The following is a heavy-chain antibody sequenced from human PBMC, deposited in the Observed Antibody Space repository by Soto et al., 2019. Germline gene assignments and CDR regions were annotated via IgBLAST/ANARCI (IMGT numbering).Heavy chain of an antibody. J-gene: IGHJ6*02. CDR1: GGSISSGDYY. V-gene: IGHV4-30-4*01. Sequence: QVQLQESGPGLVKPSQTLSLTCTVSGGSISSGDYYWSWIRQPPGKGLEWIGYIYYSGSTYYNPSLKSRVTISVYTSKNQFSLKLSSVTAADTAVYYCARGGNYDFWSGYYRPYYYYGMDVWGQGTTVTVSS. D-gene: IGHD3-3*01. CDR2: IYYSGST. CDR3: ARGGNYDFWSGYYRPYYYYGMDV.